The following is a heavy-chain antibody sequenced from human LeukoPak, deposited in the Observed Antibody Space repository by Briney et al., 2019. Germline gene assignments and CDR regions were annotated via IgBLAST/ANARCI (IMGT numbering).Heavy chain of an antibody. CDR1: GYTFTDYY. CDR2: INPKSGGT. V-gene: IGHV1-2*02. J-gene: IGHJ4*02. Sequence: GASVKVSCKGSGYTFTDYYIHWVRPAPGQGLEWMGWINPKSGGTNYAQKFQGRVTMTRETSISTAYMELRSDDTAVYYCATLGISGYFRDYWGQGTLVTVSS. D-gene: IGHD3-22*01. CDR3: ATLGISGYFRDY.